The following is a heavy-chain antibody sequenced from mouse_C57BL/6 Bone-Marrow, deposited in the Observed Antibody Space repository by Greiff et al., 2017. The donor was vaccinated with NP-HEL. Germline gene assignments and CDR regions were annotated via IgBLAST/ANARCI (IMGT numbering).Heavy chain of an antibody. Sequence: QVQLQQSGPGLVQPSQSLSITCTVSGFSLTSYGVHWVRQSPGKGLEWLGVIWSGGSTDYNAAFISRLSISKDNSKSQVFFKMNSLQADDTAIYYCARFYYGNYWFAYWGQGTLVTVSA. J-gene: IGHJ3*01. CDR2: IWSGGST. CDR3: ARFYYGNYWFAY. V-gene: IGHV2-2*01. D-gene: IGHD2-1*01. CDR1: GFSLTSYG.